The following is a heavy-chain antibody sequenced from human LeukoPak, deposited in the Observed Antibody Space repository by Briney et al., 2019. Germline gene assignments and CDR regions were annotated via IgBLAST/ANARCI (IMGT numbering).Heavy chain of an antibody. J-gene: IGHJ6*03. CDR2: IYYSGST. Sequence: PSETLSLTCTVSGGSISGYYWSWLRQRSGRGLEWIGYIYYSGSTNYNPSLKSRVTLSVDTSNNQFSLKLNSVTAADTAVYYCARNGPPYYYYYMDVWGKGTTVTVSS. CDR3: ARNGPPYYYYYMDV. V-gene: IGHV4-59*01. CDR1: GGSISGYY. D-gene: IGHD1-14*01.